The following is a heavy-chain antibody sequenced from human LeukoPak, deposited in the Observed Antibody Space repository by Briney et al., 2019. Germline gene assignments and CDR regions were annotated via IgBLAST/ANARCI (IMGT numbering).Heavy chain of an antibody. D-gene: IGHD6-13*01. V-gene: IGHV3-23*01. Sequence: PGGSLRLSCVTSGFTFSNYAMSWVRQAPGKGLEWVSDITKSGRDTFYADSVKGRFTISRDNSKNTANLQMNSLRAEDTAIYYCAKDGRSRWDDGNLCCWGQGTLVTVSS. CDR3: AKDGRSRWDDGNLCC. J-gene: IGHJ4*02. CDR2: ITKSGRDT. CDR1: GFTFSNYA.